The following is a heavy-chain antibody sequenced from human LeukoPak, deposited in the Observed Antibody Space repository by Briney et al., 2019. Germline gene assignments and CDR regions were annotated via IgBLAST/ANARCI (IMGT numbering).Heavy chain of an antibody. CDR1: GGTFSSYA. J-gene: IGHJ6*02. Sequence: GASVKVSCKASGGTFSSYAISWVRQAPGQGLEWMGGIILIFGTANYAQKFQGRVTITADESTSTAYMELSSLRSEDTAVYYCARAVTGTLSYYYGMDVWGQGTTVTVSS. D-gene: IGHD1-7*01. CDR3: ARAVTGTLSYYYGMDV. V-gene: IGHV1-69*13. CDR2: IILIFGTA.